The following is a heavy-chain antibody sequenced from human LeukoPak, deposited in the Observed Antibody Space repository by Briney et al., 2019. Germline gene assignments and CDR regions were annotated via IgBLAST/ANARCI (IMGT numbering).Heavy chain of an antibody. V-gene: IGHV4-38-2*02. D-gene: IGHD3-10*01. CDR1: GYSISSGYY. CDR3: ARWGSGSSFDY. J-gene: IGHJ4*02. Sequence: SETLSLTCTVSGYSISSGYYWGWIRQPPGKGLEWIGSIYHSGSTYYNPSLKSRVTISVDTSKNQFPLKLSSETAADTAVYYCARWGSGSSFDYWGQGTLVTVSS. CDR2: IYHSGST.